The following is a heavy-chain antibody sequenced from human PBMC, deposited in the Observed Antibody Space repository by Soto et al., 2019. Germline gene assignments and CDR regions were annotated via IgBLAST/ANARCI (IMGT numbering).Heavy chain of an antibody. V-gene: IGHV4-39*02. CDR3: ARDKNTGLFDY. Sequence: SETHPLRRTVSEGTSISLSDCRVWKRQPPGKGLEWIGSIYYSGSTYYNPSLKSRVTISVDTSKNQFSLKLSSVTAADTAVYYCARDKNTGLFDYWGQGTLVTVSP. CDR2: IYYSGST. CDR1: EGTSISLSDC. J-gene: IGHJ4*02. D-gene: IGHD2-8*02.